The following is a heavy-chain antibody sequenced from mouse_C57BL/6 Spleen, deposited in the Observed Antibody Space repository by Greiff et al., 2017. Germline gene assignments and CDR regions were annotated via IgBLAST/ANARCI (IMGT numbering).Heavy chain of an antibody. D-gene: IGHD1-1*01. Sequence: QVQLQQPGAELVRPGSSVKLSCKASGYTFTSYWMDWVKQRPGQGLEWIGNIYPSDSETHYNQKFKDKATLTVDKSSSTAYMQLSSLTSEDSAVYYGARRGGRSPAWFAYWGQGTLVTVSA. CDR3: ARRGGRSPAWFAY. CDR1: GYTFTSYW. J-gene: IGHJ3*01. CDR2: IYPSDSET. V-gene: IGHV1-61*01.